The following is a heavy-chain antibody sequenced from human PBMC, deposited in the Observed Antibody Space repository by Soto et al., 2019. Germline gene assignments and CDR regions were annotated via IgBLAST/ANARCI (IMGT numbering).Heavy chain of an antibody. CDR2: INAGNGNT. V-gene: IGHV1-3*01. J-gene: IGHJ4*02. Sequence: ASVKVSCTASGYTFTIYAMHWVRQAPGQRLEWMGWINAGNGNTKYSQKFQGRVTITRDTSASTAYMELSSLRSEDTAVYYCARSIVVVTALDYWGQGTLVTV. D-gene: IGHD2-21*02. CDR3: ARSIVVVTALDY. CDR1: GYTFTIYA.